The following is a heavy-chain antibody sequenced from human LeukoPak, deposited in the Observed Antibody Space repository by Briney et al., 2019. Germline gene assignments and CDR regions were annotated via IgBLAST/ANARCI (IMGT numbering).Heavy chain of an antibody. D-gene: IGHD4-17*01. V-gene: IGHV3-66*01. J-gene: IGHJ4*02. CDR2: IYSGGGT. CDR3: ARGFRSVTTWGYFDY. CDR1: GFTVSTNY. Sequence: GGSLRLSCAASGFTVSTNYMSWVRQAPGKGLEWVSLIYSGGGTYYADSVKGRFTISRDNSRNTLSLQMNSLRVDDTAVYYCARGFRSVTTWGYFDYWGQGALVTVSS.